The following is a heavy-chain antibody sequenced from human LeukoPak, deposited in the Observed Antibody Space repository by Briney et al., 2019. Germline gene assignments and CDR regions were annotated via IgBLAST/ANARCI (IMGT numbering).Heavy chain of an antibody. J-gene: IGHJ5*02. V-gene: IGHV1-69*13. Sequence: SVKVSCKASGGTFSSYAISWVRQAPGQGLEWMGGIIPIFGTANYAQKFQGRVTITADESASTAYMELSSLRSEDTAVYYCARSASRFLEWLLSSWGQGTLVTVSS. CDR3: ARSASRFLEWLLSS. CDR2: IIPIFGTA. D-gene: IGHD3-3*01. CDR1: GGTFSSYA.